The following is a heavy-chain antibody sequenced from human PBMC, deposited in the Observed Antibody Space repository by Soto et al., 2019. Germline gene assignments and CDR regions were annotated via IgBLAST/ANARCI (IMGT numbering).Heavy chain of an antibody. V-gene: IGHV1-2*04. Sequence: ASVKVSCKASGYTFTGYYMHWVRQAPGQGLEWMGWINPNSGGTNYAQKFQGWVTMTRDTSISTAYMELSRLRSDDTAVYYCARVSLYSSSWHYAFDIWGQGTMVTVSS. J-gene: IGHJ3*02. D-gene: IGHD6-13*01. CDR2: INPNSGGT. CDR1: GYTFTGYY. CDR3: ARVSLYSSSWHYAFDI.